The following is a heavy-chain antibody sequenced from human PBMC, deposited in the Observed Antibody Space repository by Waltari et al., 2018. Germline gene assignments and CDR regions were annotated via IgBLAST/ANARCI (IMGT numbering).Heavy chain of an antibody. V-gene: IGHV3-30*02. J-gene: IGHJ5*02. Sequence: QVQLVASGGGVVQPGGSLRLPCAASGFTFSSYGMHWVRQAPGKGLEWVAFIRYDGSNKYYADSVKGRFTISRDNSKNTLYLQMNSLRAEDTAVYYCAKSRRSSWWFDPWGQGTLVTVSS. CDR3: AKSRRSSWWFDP. CDR1: GFTFSSYG. CDR2: IRYDGSNK. D-gene: IGHD6-13*01.